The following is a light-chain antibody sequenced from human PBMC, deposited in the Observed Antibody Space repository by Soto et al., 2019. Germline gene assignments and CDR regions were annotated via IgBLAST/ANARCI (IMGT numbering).Light chain of an antibody. CDR2: DVS. Sequence: QSALTQPASVSGSPGQSITISCTGTSSDIGGYNYVSWYQQLPGKVPKLIIYDVSNRPSGVSDRFSGSKSGNAASLTISGLQAEDEADYYCSSYTRTSTLYVFGTGTNLTVL. V-gene: IGLV2-14*03. CDR3: SSYTRTSTLYV. J-gene: IGLJ1*01. CDR1: SSDIGGYNY.